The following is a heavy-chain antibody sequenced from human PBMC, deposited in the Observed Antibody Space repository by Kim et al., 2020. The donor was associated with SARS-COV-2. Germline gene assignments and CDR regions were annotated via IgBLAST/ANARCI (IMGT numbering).Heavy chain of an antibody. V-gene: IGHV2-5*02. Sequence: SFWDDAKRYSPSLKSRLTITKDTSKNQVILTMTSMAPVDTATYYCAHSEGFDYWGQGTLVTVSS. CDR3: AHSEGFDY. J-gene: IGHJ4*02. CDR2: SFWDDAK.